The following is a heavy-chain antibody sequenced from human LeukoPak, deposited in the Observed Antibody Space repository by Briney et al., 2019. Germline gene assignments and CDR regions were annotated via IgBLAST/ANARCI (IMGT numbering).Heavy chain of an antibody. CDR3: ASGKVREGSWYGSVY. D-gene: IGHD6-13*01. CDR2: IYHSGST. CDR1: GGSISSGGYY. J-gene: IGHJ4*02. Sequence: PSETLSLTCTVSGGSISSGGYYWSWIRQPPGKGLEWIGYIYHSGSTYYNPSLKSRVTISVDRSKNQFSLKLSSVTAADTAVYYCASGKVREGSWYGSVYWGQGTLVTVSS. V-gene: IGHV4-30-2*01.